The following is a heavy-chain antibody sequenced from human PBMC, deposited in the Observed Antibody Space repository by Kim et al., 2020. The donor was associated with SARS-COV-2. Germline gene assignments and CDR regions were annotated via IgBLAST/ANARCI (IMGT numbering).Heavy chain of an antibody. D-gene: IGHD4-17*01. Sequence: GESLKISCKGSGYSFTSYWIGWVRQMPGKGLEWMGIIYPGDSDTRYSPSFQGQVTISADKSISTAYLQWSSLKASDTAMYYCARQEDYGGNPSISDYWGQGTLVTVSS. CDR1: GYSFTSYW. V-gene: IGHV5-51*01. CDR3: ARQEDYGGNPSISDY. CDR2: IYPGDSDT. J-gene: IGHJ4*02.